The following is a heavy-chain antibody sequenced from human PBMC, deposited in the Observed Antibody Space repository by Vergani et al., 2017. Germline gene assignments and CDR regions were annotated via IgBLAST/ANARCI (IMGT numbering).Heavy chain of an antibody. J-gene: IGHJ4*02. D-gene: IGHD2-8*02. CDR2: IWYDGSNK. CDR3: AVPEVGTGGNYFDY. Sequence: QVQLVESGGGVVQPGRSLRPSCAASGFTFSSYGMHWVRQAPGKGLEWVAVIWYDGSNKYYADSVKGRFTIARDKSKNTLYLQMNSLRAEDTAVYYCAVPEVGTGGNYFDYWGQGTLVTVSS. CDR1: GFTFSSYG. V-gene: IGHV3-33*01.